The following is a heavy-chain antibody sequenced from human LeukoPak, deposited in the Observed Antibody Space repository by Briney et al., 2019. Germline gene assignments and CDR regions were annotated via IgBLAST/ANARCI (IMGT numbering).Heavy chain of an antibody. CDR2: AYYSGST. J-gene: IGHJ4*02. V-gene: IGHV4-59*12. CDR1: GGSISNYY. Sequence: PSETLSLTCTVSGGSISNYYWSWIRQPPGKGLEWIGYAYYSGSTNYNPSLESRVTMSVDFSKNHISLKLTSVTAADTAVYYCAREGGPYRPLDYSGQGTLVTVSS. CDR3: AREGGPYRPLDY.